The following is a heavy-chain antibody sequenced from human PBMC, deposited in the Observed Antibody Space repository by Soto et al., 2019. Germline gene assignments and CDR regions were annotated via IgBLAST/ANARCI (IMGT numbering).Heavy chain of an antibody. Sequence: PSETLSLTCTVSGGSISSSSYYWGWIRQPPGKGLEWIGSIYYSGSTYYNPSLKSRVTISVDTSKNQFSLKLSSVTAADTAVYYCARPSGSYLYYFDYWGQETLVTVSS. CDR1: GGSISSSSYY. J-gene: IGHJ4*02. CDR3: ARPSGSYLYYFDY. V-gene: IGHV4-39*01. CDR2: IYYSGST. D-gene: IGHD1-26*01.